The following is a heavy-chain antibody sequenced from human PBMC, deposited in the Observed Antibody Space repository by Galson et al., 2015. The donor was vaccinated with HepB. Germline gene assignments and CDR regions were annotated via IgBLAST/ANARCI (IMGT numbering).Heavy chain of an antibody. Sequence: SLRLSCAASGFTFSSYAMSWVRQAPGKGLEWVSAISGSGGSTYYADSVKGRFTISRDNSKNTLYLQMNSLRAEDTAVYYCAKDWSQPGHRDPFFDYWGQGTLVTVSS. CDR2: ISGSGGST. D-gene: IGHD1-14*01. CDR1: GFTFSSYA. CDR3: AKDWSQPGHRDPFFDY. J-gene: IGHJ4*02. V-gene: IGHV3-23*01.